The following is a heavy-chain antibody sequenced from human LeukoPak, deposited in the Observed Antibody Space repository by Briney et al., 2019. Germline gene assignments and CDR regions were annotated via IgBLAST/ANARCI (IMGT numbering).Heavy chain of an antibody. Sequence: PGGSLRLSCAASGFTFSSHWMSWVRQAPGKGLEWVANLKKDGSEKYYVDAVKGRFTISRDNAKTSLYLQMNSLRAEDTAVYYCARDLSGIAGYTYGRGIDYWGQGTLVTVSS. CDR1: GFTFSSHW. J-gene: IGHJ4*02. CDR2: LKKDGSEK. V-gene: IGHV3-7*01. D-gene: IGHD5-18*01. CDR3: ARDLSGIAGYTYGRGIDY.